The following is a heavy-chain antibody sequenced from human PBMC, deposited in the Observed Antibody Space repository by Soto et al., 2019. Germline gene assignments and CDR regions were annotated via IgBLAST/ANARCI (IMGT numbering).Heavy chain of an antibody. J-gene: IGHJ3*02. CDR1: GYSFTSYW. CDR3: ATTMIVVVTGNDAFDI. CDR2: IDPSDSYT. D-gene: IGHD3-22*01. Sequence: GESLKISCKDSGYSFTSYWISWVRQMPGKGLEWMGRIDPSDSYTNYSPSFQGHVTISADKSISTAYLQWGSLKASDTAMYYCATTMIVVVTGNDAFDIWGQGTMVTVSS. V-gene: IGHV5-10-1*01.